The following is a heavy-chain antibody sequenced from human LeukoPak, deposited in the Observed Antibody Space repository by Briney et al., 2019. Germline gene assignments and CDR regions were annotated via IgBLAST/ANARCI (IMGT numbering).Heavy chain of an antibody. CDR3: AKDKSVSADYYFDY. V-gene: IGHV3-30*04. CDR1: GFNFSGYA. CDR2: ISTDGNDK. Sequence: PGGSLRLSCAASGFNFSGYAMHWVRQAPGKGLEWLTVISTDGNDKHYADSVKGRFTASRDNSKNTLFLQMNNLRTEDTAVYYCAKDKSVSADYYFDYWGQGTLVTVSS. J-gene: IGHJ4*02. D-gene: IGHD5/OR15-5a*01.